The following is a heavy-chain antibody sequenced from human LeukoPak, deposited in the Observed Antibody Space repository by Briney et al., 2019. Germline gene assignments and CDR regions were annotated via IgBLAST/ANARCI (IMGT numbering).Heavy chain of an antibody. V-gene: IGHV1-69*05. Sequence: GASVKVSCKAPGYTFTSYAISWVRQAPGQGLEWMGRIIPIFGTANYAQKFQGRVTITTDESTSTAYMELSSLRSEDTAVYYCARDKEEERFGYWGQGTLVTVAS. J-gene: IGHJ4*02. D-gene: IGHD3-10*01. CDR2: IIPIFGTA. CDR3: ARDKEEERFGY. CDR1: GYTFTSYA.